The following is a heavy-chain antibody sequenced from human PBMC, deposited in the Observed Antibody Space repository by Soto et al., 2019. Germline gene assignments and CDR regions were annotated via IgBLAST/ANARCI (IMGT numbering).Heavy chain of an antibody. CDR2: IRQDGREI. J-gene: IGHJ3*01. Sequence: EGSLRLSCVASDFTFSTYWMAWLRQTPGKGLEFVANIRQDGREINYLDSGKGRFTISRDNAEKSLFLQMNSLRAEDTAVYYCATDRWTGAFDFRGQGTVVTVSS. D-gene: IGHD1-1*01. CDR3: ATDRWTGAFDF. V-gene: IGHV3-7*01. CDR1: DFTFSTYW.